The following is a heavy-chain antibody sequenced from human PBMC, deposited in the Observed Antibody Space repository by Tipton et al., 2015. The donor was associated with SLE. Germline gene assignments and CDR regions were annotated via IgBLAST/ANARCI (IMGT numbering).Heavy chain of an antibody. J-gene: IGHJ4*02. CDR1: DDSVSSVYY. V-gene: IGHV4-38-2*02. Sequence: TLSLTCIVSDDSVSSVYYWAWIRQPPGKGLQWIACIYRTGTTYVNPSLKSRVSMSMDTSNNRFSLTMTSLTVADTAVYYCARSWSGRREFDYWGPGTLVTVSS. CDR3: ARSWSGRREFDY. CDR2: IYRTGTT. D-gene: IGHD1-26*01.